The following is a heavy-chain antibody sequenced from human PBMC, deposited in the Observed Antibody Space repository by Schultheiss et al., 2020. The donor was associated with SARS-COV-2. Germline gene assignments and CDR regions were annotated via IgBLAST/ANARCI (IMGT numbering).Heavy chain of an antibody. CDR1: GGSFSGYY. D-gene: IGHD4-17*01. V-gene: IGHV4-4*07. J-gene: IGHJ6*02. CDR3: ARDYGDYVGMDV. CDR2: IYTSGST. Sequence: SQTLSLTCAVYGGSFSGYYWSWIRQPAGKGLEWIGRIYTSGSTNYNPSLKSRVTMSVDTSKNQFSLKLSSVTAADTAVYYCARDYGDYVGMDVWGQGTTVTVSS.